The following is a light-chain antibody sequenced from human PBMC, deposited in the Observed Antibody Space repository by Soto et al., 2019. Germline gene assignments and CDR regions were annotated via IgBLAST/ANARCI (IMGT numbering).Light chain of an antibody. CDR2: AAT. CDR1: QRIGTY. V-gene: IGKV1-39*01. J-gene: IGKJ1*01. CDR3: QHYNSYSEA. Sequence: DIQMTQSPSSLSASVGDRVTITCRASQRIGTYLNWYLQKPGKAPQLLIFAATSLQSGVSPRFSGSGSGTEFTLTISSLQPDDFATYYCQHYNSYSEAFGQGTKVELK.